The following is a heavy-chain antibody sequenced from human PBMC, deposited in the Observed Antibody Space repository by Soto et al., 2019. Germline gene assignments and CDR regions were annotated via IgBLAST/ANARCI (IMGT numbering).Heavy chain of an antibody. CDR2: NIPIFGTA. CDR1: GGTFSSYA. J-gene: IGHJ3*02. V-gene: IGHV1-69*13. Sequence: SVKVSCKASGGTFSSYAIRWVRQAPGQGLEWMGGNIPIFGTANYAQKFQGRVTITADESTSTAYMELSSLRSEDSAVYYCARVPRYYDSSVFEIWGQGTMVTVSS. D-gene: IGHD3-22*01. CDR3: ARVPRYYDSSVFEI.